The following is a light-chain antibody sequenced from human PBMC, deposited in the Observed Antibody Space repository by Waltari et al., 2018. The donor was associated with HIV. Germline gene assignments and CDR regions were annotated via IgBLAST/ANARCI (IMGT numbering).Light chain of an antibody. Sequence: QSALTQPPSVSGAPGPGVTITCSGVSAGYDVHWYQQLPGTAPKLLIYGNSNRPSGVPDRFSGSKSGPLASLAITGLQAEDEADYYCQSYDSSMGRSVFGGGTRLTVL. CDR3: QSYDSSMGRSV. CDR2: GNS. CDR1: SAGYD. J-gene: IGLJ2*01. V-gene: IGLV1-40*01.